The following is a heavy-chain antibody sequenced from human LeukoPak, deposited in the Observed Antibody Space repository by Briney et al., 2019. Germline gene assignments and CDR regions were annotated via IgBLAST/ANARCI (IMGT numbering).Heavy chain of an antibody. CDR2: IYPGDSDT. CDR1: GYSFISYW. CDR3: ARQVDGSAPSDY. V-gene: IGHV5-51*01. D-gene: IGHD3-22*01. Sequence: GESLQISFKGSGYSFISYWIGWVRPMPGKGLEWMGIIYPGDSDTRYSPSFQGQVTISADKSISTAYLQWSSLKASDTAIYYCARQVDGSAPSDYWGQGTLVTVSS. J-gene: IGHJ4*02.